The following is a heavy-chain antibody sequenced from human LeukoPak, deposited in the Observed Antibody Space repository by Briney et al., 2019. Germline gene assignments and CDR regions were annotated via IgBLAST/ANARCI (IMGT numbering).Heavy chain of an antibody. V-gene: IGHV3-66*01. CDR3: AKAFLEWSDAFDI. J-gene: IGHJ3*02. CDR2: IYSGGST. CDR1: GFTVSSNY. Sequence: GGSLRLSCAASGFTVSSNYMSWVRQAPGKGLEWVSVIYSGGSTYYADSVKGRFTISRDNSKNTLYLQMNSLRAEDTAVYYCAKAFLEWSDAFDIWGQGTMVTVSS. D-gene: IGHD3-3*02.